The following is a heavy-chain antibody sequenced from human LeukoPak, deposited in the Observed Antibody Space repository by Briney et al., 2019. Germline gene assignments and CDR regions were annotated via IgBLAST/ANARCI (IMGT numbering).Heavy chain of an antibody. CDR2: IYYSGRT. CDR3: ARDVSGSAVDYGLDV. V-gene: IGHV4-59*01. Sequence: PSETLSITCAVYGGSFSGYYWSWIRQPPGKGLEWIGYIYYSGRTDYNPSLKSRVTISVDTSKNQFSLKLTSVTAADSAVYYCARDVSGSAVDYGLDVWGRGTTVTVSS. CDR1: GGSFSGYY. J-gene: IGHJ6*02. D-gene: IGHD1-26*01.